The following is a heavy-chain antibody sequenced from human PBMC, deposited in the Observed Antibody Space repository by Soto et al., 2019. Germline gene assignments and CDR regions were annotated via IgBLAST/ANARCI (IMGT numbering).Heavy chain of an antibody. Sequence: EVQLVESGGGLVQPGGSLRLSCAASGFTFSSYEMNWVRQAPGKGLEWVSYISSSGSTIYYADSVKGRFTISRDNAKNSQYLQMSSLRSEDTAVYYCASRERYYGMDVWGQGTTVTGSS. J-gene: IGHJ6*02. CDR1: GFTFSSYE. CDR2: ISSSGSTI. CDR3: ASRERYYGMDV. D-gene: IGHD1-26*01. V-gene: IGHV3-48*03.